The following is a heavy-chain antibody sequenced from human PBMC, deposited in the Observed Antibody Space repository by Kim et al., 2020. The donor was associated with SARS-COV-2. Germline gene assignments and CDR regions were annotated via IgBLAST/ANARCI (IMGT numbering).Heavy chain of an antibody. D-gene: IGHD1-1*01. CDR3: ATEIPTTTYFDY. V-gene: IGHV1-46*01. Sequence: ASVKVSCKASGHSFSNHYAHWVRQAPGQGLEWMGAINPSGSATDYAQKFQVRVTMTRDTSTSTVYMELSSLRSEDTAFYYCATEIPTTTYFDYWGQGTLVTVSS. J-gene: IGHJ4*02. CDR2: INPSGSAT. CDR1: GHSFSNHY.